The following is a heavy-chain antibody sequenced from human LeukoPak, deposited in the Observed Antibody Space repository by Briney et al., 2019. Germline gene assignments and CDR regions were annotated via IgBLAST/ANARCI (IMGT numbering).Heavy chain of an antibody. CDR2: ISGSGGNT. D-gene: IGHD3-22*01. Sequence: GGSLRLSCAASGFTFSSYAMSWVRQAPGKGLEWVSAISGSGGNTYYADSVKGRFTISRDNSKNTLYLQMNSLRAEDTAVYYCAKRPNYYDSSGSGYYFDYWGQGTLVTVSS. CDR3: AKRPNYYDSSGSGYYFDY. V-gene: IGHV3-23*01. CDR1: GFTFSSYA. J-gene: IGHJ4*02.